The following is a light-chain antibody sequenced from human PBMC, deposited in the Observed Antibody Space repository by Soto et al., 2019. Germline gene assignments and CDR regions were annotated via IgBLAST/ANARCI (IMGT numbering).Light chain of an antibody. Sequence: EIVLTQFPGTLSLSPGEGATLSCRASQSVSNNFVAWYQQRPGKAPRLLIYGSSSRASGIPDRFSGSGSGTDFTLTISRLEPEDFAVYYCQQYCCSLLSFGGGTKVDIK. CDR1: QSVSNNF. CDR2: GSS. J-gene: IGKJ4*01. CDR3: QQYCCSLLS. V-gene: IGKV3-20*01.